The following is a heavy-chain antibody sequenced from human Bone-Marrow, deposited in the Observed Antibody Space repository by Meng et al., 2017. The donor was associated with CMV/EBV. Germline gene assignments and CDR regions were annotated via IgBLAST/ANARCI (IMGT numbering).Heavy chain of an antibody. V-gene: IGHV3-30*02. Sequence: GESLKISCAASGFTFSSYGMHWVRQAPGKGLEWVAFIRYDGSNKYYADSVKGRFTISRDNSKNTLYLQMNSLRAEDTAVYYCAKDRYGGTTAVSYWGQGTLVTVSS. CDR1: GFTFSSYG. J-gene: IGHJ4*02. D-gene: IGHD4-11*01. CDR2: IRYDGSNK. CDR3: AKDRYGGTTAVSY.